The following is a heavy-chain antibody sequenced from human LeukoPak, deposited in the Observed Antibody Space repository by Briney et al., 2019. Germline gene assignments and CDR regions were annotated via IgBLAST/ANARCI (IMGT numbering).Heavy chain of an antibody. CDR1: GFTFSSYA. CDR3: AKVSPKSYTFGGAYYFDY. J-gene: IGHJ4*02. D-gene: IGHD3-10*01. CDR2: ISCSGSST. V-gene: IGHV3-23*01. Sequence: GGSLRLSCAASGFTFSSYAMSWVRQAPGKGLEWVSAISCSGSSTYYADSVKGRFTISRDNSKNPLYHQMHTLRAQDTAIYYCAKVSPKSYTFGGAYYFDYWAQGTLLSVSS.